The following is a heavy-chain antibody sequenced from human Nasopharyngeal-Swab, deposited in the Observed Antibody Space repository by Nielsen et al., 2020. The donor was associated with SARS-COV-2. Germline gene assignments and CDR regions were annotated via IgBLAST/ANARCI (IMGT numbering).Heavy chain of an antibody. CDR3: ARAVTTYYYYGMDV. D-gene: IGHD4-17*01. J-gene: IGHJ6*02. V-gene: IGHV3-9*01. CDR2: ISWNSGSI. Sequence: VRQAPGKGLEWVSGISWNSGSIGYADSVKGRFTISRDNAKNSLYLQMNSLRAEDTALYYCARAVTTYYYYGMDVWGQGTTVTVSS.